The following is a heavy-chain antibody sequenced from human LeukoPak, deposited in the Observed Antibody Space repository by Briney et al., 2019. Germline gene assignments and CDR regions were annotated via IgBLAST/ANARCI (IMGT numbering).Heavy chain of an antibody. CDR2: TYYKSKWYN. CDR3: ARHTSSGFRCYFDL. D-gene: IGHD3-22*01. V-gene: IGHV6-1*01. CDR1: GDSVSMSSAT. J-gene: IGHJ2*01. Sequence: SQTLSLTCALSGDSVSMSSATGNWIRQSPSRGLEWLGRTYYKSKWYNDYAVSVKSRITISPDTSRNQFSLKLNSATPEDTAVYYCARHTSSGFRCYFDLWGRGILVTVSS.